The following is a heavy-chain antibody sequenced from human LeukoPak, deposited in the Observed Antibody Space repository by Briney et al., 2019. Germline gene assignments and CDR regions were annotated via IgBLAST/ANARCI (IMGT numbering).Heavy chain of an antibody. CDR3: ARQEDYYDSSGYVDY. CDR1: GYSFTSYW. CDR2: IYPGDSDI. J-gene: IGHJ4*02. Sequence: GESLKISCKGSGYSFTSYWIGWVRQMPGKGLEWMGIIYPGDSDIRYSPSFQGQVTVSADKSISTAYLQWSSLKASDTAMYYCARQEDYYDSSGYVDYWGQGTLVTVSS. D-gene: IGHD3-22*01. V-gene: IGHV5-51*01.